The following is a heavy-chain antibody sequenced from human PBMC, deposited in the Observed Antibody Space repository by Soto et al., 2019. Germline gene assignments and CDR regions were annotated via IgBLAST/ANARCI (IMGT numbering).Heavy chain of an antibody. D-gene: IGHD3-16*01. Sequence: ETLSLTCTVSGGSISSSSYYWGWIRQPPGKWLEWIGSIYYSGSTYYNPSLKSRVTISVDTSKNQFSLKLSSVTAADTAVYYCAREGWVDYWGQGTLVTVSS. CDR1: GGSISSSSYY. J-gene: IGHJ4*02. CDR2: IYYSGST. CDR3: AREGWVDY. V-gene: IGHV4-39*02.